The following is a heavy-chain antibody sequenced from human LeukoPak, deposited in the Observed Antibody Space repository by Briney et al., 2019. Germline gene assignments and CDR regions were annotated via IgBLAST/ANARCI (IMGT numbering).Heavy chain of an antibody. CDR3: ARGREGVDDFWSGYWSDP. Sequence: SETLSLTCTVSGGSISSSSYYWGWIRQPPGKGLEWIGSIYYSGSTYYNPSLKSRVTISVDTSKNQFSLKLSSVTAADTAVDYCARGREGVDDFWSGYWSDPWGQGTLVTVSS. D-gene: IGHD3-3*01. J-gene: IGHJ5*02. CDR2: IYYSGST. CDR1: GGSISSSSYY. V-gene: IGHV4-39*07.